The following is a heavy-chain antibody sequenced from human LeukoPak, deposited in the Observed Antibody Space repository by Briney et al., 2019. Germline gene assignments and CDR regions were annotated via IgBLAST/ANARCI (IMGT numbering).Heavy chain of an antibody. J-gene: IGHJ6*02. D-gene: IGHD4-17*01. V-gene: IGHV3-53*01. Sequence: GGSLRLSCAASGFIVSNNYMTWVRQAPGKGLEWVSIIYSGGSTYYADSVKGRFTVSRDDSKNTLYLQMNSLRAEDTAVYYCARDWLNYGSPYYSMDVWGQGTTVTVSS. CDR2: IYSGGST. CDR3: ARDWLNYGSPYYSMDV. CDR1: GFIVSNNY.